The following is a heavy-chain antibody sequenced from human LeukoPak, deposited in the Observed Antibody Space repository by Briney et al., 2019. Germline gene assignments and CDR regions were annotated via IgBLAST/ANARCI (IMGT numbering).Heavy chain of an antibody. V-gene: IGHV3-30*02. J-gene: IGHJ2*01. Sequence: PGGSLRLSCAASGFTFSSYGMHWVRQAPRKGLEWVAFIRYDGSNKYYADSVKGRFTISRDNSKNTLYLQMNSLRAEDTAVYYCAKDQRDSYGFGRYWYFDRWGRGTLVTVSS. CDR3: AKDQRDSYGFGRYWYFDR. CDR2: IRYDGSNK. D-gene: IGHD5-18*01. CDR1: GFTFSSYG.